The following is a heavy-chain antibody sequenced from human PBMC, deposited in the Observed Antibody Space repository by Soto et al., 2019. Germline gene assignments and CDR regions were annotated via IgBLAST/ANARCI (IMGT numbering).Heavy chain of an antibody. CDR2: ISSDGSDK. CDR1: GFTFNNYG. CDR3: AKDQGIAASHGID. J-gene: IGHJ3*01. D-gene: IGHD6-13*01. Sequence: VQLVESGGGVVQPGTSLRLSCAASGFTFNNYGMHWVRQAPGTGLEWVAAISSDGSDKYYADSVKGRLTISRDNSKNTLYLQMHSLRAEDTAVYYCAKDQGIAASHGIDWGQGTRVTVSS. V-gene: IGHV3-30*18.